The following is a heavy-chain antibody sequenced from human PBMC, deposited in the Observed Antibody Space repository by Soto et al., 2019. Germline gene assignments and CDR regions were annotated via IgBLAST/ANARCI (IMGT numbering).Heavy chain of an antibody. Sequence: QVQLVQSGAEEKKHGASVRVSCKASGYTFTGYYMHWVRQARGQGLEWMGWINPNSGVTNYAQKFQGWVTMTRDTSISTAYMELSRLRSDDTAVYYCATQRSEWELSFDYWGQGTLVTVSS. J-gene: IGHJ4*02. CDR1: GYTFTGYY. V-gene: IGHV1-2*04. CDR3: ATQRSEWELSFDY. D-gene: IGHD1-26*01. CDR2: INPNSGVT.